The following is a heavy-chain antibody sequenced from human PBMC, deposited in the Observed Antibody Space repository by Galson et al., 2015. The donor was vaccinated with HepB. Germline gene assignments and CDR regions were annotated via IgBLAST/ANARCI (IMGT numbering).Heavy chain of an antibody. CDR3: AKATGYSSGWYGF. CDR2: ICWNSGSI. D-gene: IGHD6-19*01. CDR1: GFTFDDYA. J-gene: IGHJ4*02. Sequence: SLRLSCAASGFTFDDYAMHWVRQAPGKGLEWVSGICWNSGSIGYADSVKGRFTISRDNAKNSQYLQMNSLRAEDTALYYCAKATGYSSGWYGFWGQGTLVTVSS. V-gene: IGHV3-9*01.